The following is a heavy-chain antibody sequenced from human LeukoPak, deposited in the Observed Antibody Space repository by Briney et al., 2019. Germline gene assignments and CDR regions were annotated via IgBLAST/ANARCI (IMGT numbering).Heavy chain of an antibody. Sequence: VGPLRLSCAASGFTFSNAWMSWVRQAPGKGLEWVGRIKSKTDGGTTDYAAPVKGRFTISRDDSKNTLYLQMNSLKTEDTAVYYCTTPTAYYDILTGYPNYFDYWGQGTLVTVSS. CDR3: TTPTAYYDILTGYPNYFDY. V-gene: IGHV3-15*01. CDR2: IKSKTDGGTT. CDR1: GFTFSNAW. D-gene: IGHD3-9*01. J-gene: IGHJ4*02.